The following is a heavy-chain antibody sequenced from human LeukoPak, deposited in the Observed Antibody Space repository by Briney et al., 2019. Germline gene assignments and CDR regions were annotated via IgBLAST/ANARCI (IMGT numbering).Heavy chain of an antibody. CDR2: ISYDGSNK. CDR1: GFTFSSYG. D-gene: IGHD6-13*01. J-gene: IGHJ4*02. Sequence: PGRSLRLSCAASGFTFSSYGMHWVRQAPGKGLEWVAIISYDGSNKYYADSVKGRFTISRDNSKNTLYLQMDSLRVEDTAVYCCAKDLYFRSSWPFGYWGQGTLVTVSS. V-gene: IGHV3-30*18. CDR3: AKDLYFRSSWPFGY.